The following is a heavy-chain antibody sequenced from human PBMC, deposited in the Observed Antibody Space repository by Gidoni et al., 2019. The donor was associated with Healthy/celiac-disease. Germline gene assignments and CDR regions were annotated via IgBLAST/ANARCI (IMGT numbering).Heavy chain of an antibody. J-gene: IGHJ3*02. CDR1: GFTFRRYA. CDR3: ARTEQAVKYSSSWYGAFDI. D-gene: IGHD6-13*01. Sequence: QVQLVESGGGVVQPGRSLRLSCAASGFTFRRYAMHWVRPAPGTGLEWVAVISYDGSNKYYADSVKGRFTISRDNSKNTLYLQMNSLRAEDTAVYYCARTEQAVKYSSSWYGAFDIWGQGTMVTVSS. V-gene: IGHV3-30*04. CDR2: ISYDGSNK.